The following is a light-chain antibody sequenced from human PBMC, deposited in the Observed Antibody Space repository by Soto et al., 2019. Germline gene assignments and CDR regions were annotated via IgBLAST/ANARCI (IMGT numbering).Light chain of an antibody. J-gene: IGKJ1*01. CDR1: QSVTSNY. CDR2: GAS. V-gene: IGKV3-20*01. Sequence: EIVFTHSPFALSLSPVERATLSFRASQSVTSNYLAWYQQKPGQAPRLLIYGASKRATGIPDRFSGSGSGTDFALTISRLEPEDFAVYYCQKYVTAPWKFGQGTKVDIK. CDR3: QKYVTAPWK.